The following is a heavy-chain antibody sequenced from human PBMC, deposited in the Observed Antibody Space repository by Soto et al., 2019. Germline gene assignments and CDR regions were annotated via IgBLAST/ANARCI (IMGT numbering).Heavy chain of an antibody. V-gene: IGHV3-7*03. D-gene: IGHD2-15*01. Sequence: GGSLRLSCAASGFTFSNYWMSWVRQASGKGLEWVANISPNGRDERYADSASGRVTISRDNANNVLYLQMNSLRDNDSAVYFCARIPCIAGSCFYDSWGQGTLVTVSS. J-gene: IGHJ4*02. CDR1: GFTFSNYW. CDR2: ISPNGRDE. CDR3: ARIPCIAGSCFYDS.